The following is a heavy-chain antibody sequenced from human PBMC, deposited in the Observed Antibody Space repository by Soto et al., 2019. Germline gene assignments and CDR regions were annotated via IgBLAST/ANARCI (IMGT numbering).Heavy chain of an antibody. D-gene: IGHD3-3*01. Sequence: PSETLSLTCTVSGGSLTKYYWSLIRQPAGKGLEWIGRVSTSGNVVSKASLRSRLTMSVDTSKNQFSLRLTSVTAADTAVYYCARDNNDFWNFYYLAFDYWGQGALVTVSS. CDR1: GGSLTKYY. J-gene: IGHJ4*02. CDR2: VSTSGNV. CDR3: ARDNNDFWNFYYLAFDY. V-gene: IGHV4-4*07.